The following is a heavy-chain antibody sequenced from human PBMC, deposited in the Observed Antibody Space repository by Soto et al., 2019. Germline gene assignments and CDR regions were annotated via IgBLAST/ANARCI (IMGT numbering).Heavy chain of an antibody. CDR2: VYNSGST. Sequence: QVQLQESGPGLVKPSETLTLTCSVSGGFISNYYWTWIRQSPGKGLEWIGYVYNSGSTKYNPSLKSRVSISIDTSKNQCSLKLSSVTAADTAVYYCARGGVVVVSYALDAWGQGTTVTVSS. J-gene: IGHJ6*02. D-gene: IGHD2-21*01. CDR1: GGFISNYY. V-gene: IGHV4-59*01. CDR3: ARGGVVVVSYALDA.